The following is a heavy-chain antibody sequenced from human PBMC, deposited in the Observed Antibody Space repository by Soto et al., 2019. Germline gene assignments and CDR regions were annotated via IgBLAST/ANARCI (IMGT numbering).Heavy chain of an antibody. CDR1: GFTFYNYA. D-gene: IGHD2-8*01. CDR3: AKKGLGSLATYCTTGDCRYAFDV. V-gene: IGHV3-23*01. J-gene: IGHJ3*01. Sequence: EVQLLESGGGLVRPGGSLRLSCAASGFTFYNYAMNWVRQAPGKGLEWVSTIRGGGDGTYYADSVKGRFTISRDNSRKAVYLQMNSLSAEDAAVYYCAKKGLGSLATYCTTGDCRYAFDVWGQGKLVTVSS. CDR2: IRGGGDGT.